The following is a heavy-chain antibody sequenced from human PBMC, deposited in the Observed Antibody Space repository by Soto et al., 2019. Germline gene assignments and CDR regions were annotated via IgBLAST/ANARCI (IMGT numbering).Heavy chain of an antibody. J-gene: IGHJ4*02. CDR3: ARLQAAAGDNDLTFDY. CDR2: IYPGDSDT. D-gene: IGHD6-13*01. CDR1: GYSFTSYW. Sequence: GESLKISCKGSGYSFTSYWIGWVRQMPGKGLELMGIIYPGDSDTNYSPSFQGHVTISADKSISTAYLQWSSLKASDTAMYYCARLQAAAGDNDLTFDYWGQGTLVTVSS. V-gene: IGHV5-51*01.